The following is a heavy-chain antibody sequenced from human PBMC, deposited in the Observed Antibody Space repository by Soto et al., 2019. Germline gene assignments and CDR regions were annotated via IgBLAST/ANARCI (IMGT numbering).Heavy chain of an antibody. Sequence: QVQLQQWGAGLLKPSETLSLTCGVYGGSFSGYSWSWIRQPPGKGLEWIGESNHSGSTNYNPSLKSRVTISVDTSKNQFSLKLSSVTAADTAVYCCARVVPPPNRNWGMWSGAFDIWGQGTMVTVSS. CDR1: GGSFSGYS. D-gene: IGHD7-27*01. V-gene: IGHV4-34*01. CDR3: ARVVPPPNRNWGMWSGAFDI. J-gene: IGHJ3*02. CDR2: SNHSGST.